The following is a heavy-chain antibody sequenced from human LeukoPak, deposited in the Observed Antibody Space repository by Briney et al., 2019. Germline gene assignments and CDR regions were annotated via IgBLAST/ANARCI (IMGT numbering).Heavy chain of an antibody. Sequence: SETLSLTCTVSGGSISSSSYYWGWIRQPPGKGLEWIGTIYYSGSTYYSPSLKSRVTISVDTSQNQFSLTVNSVTAANTAVYYCARLYYYYYYMDVWGKGTTVTVSS. CDR2: IYYSGST. CDR1: GGSISSSSYY. CDR3: ARLYYYYYYMDV. J-gene: IGHJ6*03. V-gene: IGHV4-39*01.